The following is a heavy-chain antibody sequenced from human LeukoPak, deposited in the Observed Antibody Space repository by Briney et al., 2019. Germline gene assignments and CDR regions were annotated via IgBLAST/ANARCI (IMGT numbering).Heavy chain of an antibody. CDR2: IYYSGST. V-gene: IGHV4-31*03. Sequence: SQTLSITCTVSGGSISSGGYYWSWIRQHPGKGLEWIGYIYYSGSTYYNPSLKSRVTISVDTSKNQFSLKLSSVTAADTAVYYCARYADREGSFDYWGQGTLVTVSS. J-gene: IGHJ4*02. CDR3: ARYADREGSFDY. CDR1: GGSISSGGYY. D-gene: IGHD3-10*01.